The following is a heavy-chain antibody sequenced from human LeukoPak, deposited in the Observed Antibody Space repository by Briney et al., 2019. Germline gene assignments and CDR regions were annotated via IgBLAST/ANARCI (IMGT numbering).Heavy chain of an antibody. CDR3: AADRVYCSSTSCYTNQYNWFDP. CDR2: IVVGSGNT. J-gene: IGHJ5*02. CDR1: GFTFTSSA. D-gene: IGHD2-2*02. V-gene: IGHV1-58*01. Sequence: PVASVKVSCKASGFTFTSSAVQWVRQARGQRLEWIGWIVVGSGNTNYAQKFQERVTITRDMSTSTAYMELSSLRSEDTAVYYCAADRVYCSSTSCYTNQYNWFDPWGQGTLVTVSS.